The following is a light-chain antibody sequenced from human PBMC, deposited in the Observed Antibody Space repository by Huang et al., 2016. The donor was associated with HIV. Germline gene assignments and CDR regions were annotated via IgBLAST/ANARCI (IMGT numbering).Light chain of an antibody. CDR3: MQGTHWPPYT. CDR2: KVS. CDR1: QSLVHSDGNTY. J-gene: IGKJ2*01. V-gene: IGKV2-30*02. Sequence: DVVMTQSPLSLPVTLGQPASISCRSSQSLVHSDGNTYLNWFQQRPGQSPRRLIYKVSNRDAGVPDRCSGSGSGTDFTLKISRVEAEDVGVYDCMQGTHWPPYTFGQGTKLEIK.